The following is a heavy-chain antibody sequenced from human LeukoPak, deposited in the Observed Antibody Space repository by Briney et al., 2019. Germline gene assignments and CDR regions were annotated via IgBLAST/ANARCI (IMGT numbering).Heavy chain of an antibody. D-gene: IGHD6-19*01. J-gene: IGHJ4*02. CDR2: IYYSGST. Sequence: SETLSLTCTLSGGSLRSHYWSWIRQPPGKALEWLGHIYYSGSTTYSPSLKSRLTISVDTSRNQFSLSLISVTAADTAVYYCARGGQLAVPDPFDSWGQGTLVTVSS. V-gene: IGHV4-59*11. CDR1: GGSLRSHY. CDR3: ARGGQLAVPDPFDS.